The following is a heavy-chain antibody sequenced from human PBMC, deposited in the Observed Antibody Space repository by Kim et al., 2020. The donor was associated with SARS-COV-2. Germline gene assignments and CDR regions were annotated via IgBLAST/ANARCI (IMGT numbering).Heavy chain of an antibody. CDR2: INWNGGST. CDR3: ARVATAQQLGLIDY. Sequence: GGSLRLSCAASGFTFDDYGMSWVRQAPGNGLEWVSGINWNGGSTGYADSVKGRFTISRDNAKNSLYLQMNSLRAEDTALYHCARVATAQQLGLIDYWGQGTLVTVSS. D-gene: IGHD6-13*01. CDR1: GFTFDDYG. J-gene: IGHJ4*02. V-gene: IGHV3-20*01.